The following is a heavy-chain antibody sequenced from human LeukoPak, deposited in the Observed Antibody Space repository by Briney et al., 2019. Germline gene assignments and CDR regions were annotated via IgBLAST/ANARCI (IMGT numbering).Heavy chain of an antibody. D-gene: IGHD2/OR15-2a*01. CDR1: GFTFTGYY. CDR3: ARMVLMRNLLFDYYYYMDV. J-gene: IGHJ6*03. V-gene: IGHV1-8*02. CDR2: MNPNSGNT. Sequence: GASVKVSCKASGFTFTGYYMHWVRQAPGQGLEWMGWMNPNSGNTGYAQKFQGRVTMTRNTSISTAYMELSSLRSEDTAVYYCARMVLMRNLLFDYYYYMDVWGKGTTVTISS.